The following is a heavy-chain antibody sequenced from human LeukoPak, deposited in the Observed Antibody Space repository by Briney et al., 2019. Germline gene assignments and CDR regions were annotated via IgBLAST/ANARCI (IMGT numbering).Heavy chain of an antibody. CDR1: GFTFSSYE. Sequence: GGSLRLSCAASGFTFSSYEMNWVRQAPGKGLEWVSYISSSGSTIYYADSVKGRFTISRDNAKNSLYLQMSSLRAEDTAVYYCARDRGYSYGFDYWGQGTLVTVSS. V-gene: IGHV3-48*03. J-gene: IGHJ4*02. CDR2: ISSSGSTI. D-gene: IGHD5-18*01. CDR3: ARDRGYSYGFDY.